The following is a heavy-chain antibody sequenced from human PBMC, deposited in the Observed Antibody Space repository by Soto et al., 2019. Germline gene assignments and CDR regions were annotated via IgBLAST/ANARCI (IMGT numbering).Heavy chain of an antibody. D-gene: IGHD3-10*01. CDR3: AIGPHSASGFYYMDV. J-gene: IGHJ6*03. V-gene: IGHV3-13*01. CDR1: GVTLSTYD. CDR2: LSYAGDT. Sequence: EVQLVESGGGLVQPGGSLRLSCAASGVTLSTYDMHWVRQGTGKGLEWVAALSYAGDTYYPGSVKGRFTVSRESAKNSLYLQMNSLTAGDTAVSYCAIGPHSASGFYYMDVWGKGTTATVSS.